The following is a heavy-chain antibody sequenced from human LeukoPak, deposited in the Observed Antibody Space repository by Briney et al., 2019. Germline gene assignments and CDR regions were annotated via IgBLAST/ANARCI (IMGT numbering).Heavy chain of an antibody. CDR1: CDPISSDY. Sequence: SETLSNTCIFSCDPISSDYWTWIRQPTEKKLERIGYINYSGSSEYKHSLKSRVTISVDRSKNQVSLRMRSVTAADTAVYYCARLDCISDTCYNYWALGALVTVSS. CDR2: INYSGSS. D-gene: IGHD2-21*01. J-gene: IGHJ4*02. V-gene: IGHV4-59*08. CDR3: ARLDCISDTCYNY.